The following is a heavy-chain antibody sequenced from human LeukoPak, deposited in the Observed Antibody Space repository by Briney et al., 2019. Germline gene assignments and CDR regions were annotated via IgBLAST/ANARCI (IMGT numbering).Heavy chain of an antibody. CDR3: AKDAAGPEY. J-gene: IGHJ4*02. Sequence: GGSLRLSCAASGFTFSTYWMHWVRQVPGKGLFWVSGISAGGGSTYYADSVKGRFTISRDNSRNTLYLQMNSLSAEDTAVYYCAKDAAGPEYWGQGTLVAVSS. CDR2: ISAGGGST. V-gene: IGHV3-23*01. D-gene: IGHD6-13*01. CDR1: GFTFSTYW.